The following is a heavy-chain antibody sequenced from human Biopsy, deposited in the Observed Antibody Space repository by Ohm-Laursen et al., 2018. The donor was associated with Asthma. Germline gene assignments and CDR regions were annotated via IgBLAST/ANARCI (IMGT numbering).Heavy chain of an antibody. CDR3: VRCQVGYSSGWSLLLKKIYYSGMDV. V-gene: IGHV1-69*13. CDR1: GGTFSNFA. D-gene: IGHD6-19*01. Sequence: PVKVSCKAPGGTFSNFAISWVRQAPGQGLEWLGGIMTVFGTTNYAQKFQGRVTITADESTSTAYMEVTSLRSEDTAIYYCVRCQVGYSSGWSLLLKKIYYSGMDVWGQGNAVTVSS. CDR2: IMTVFGTT. J-gene: IGHJ6*02.